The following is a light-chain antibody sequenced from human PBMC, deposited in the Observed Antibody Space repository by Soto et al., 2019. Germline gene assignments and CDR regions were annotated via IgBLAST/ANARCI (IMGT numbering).Light chain of an antibody. CDR1: SSNIGKNY. V-gene: IGLV1-51*02. J-gene: IGLJ1*01. CDR2: ENN. CDR3: GTWDSSLSAYV. Sequence: QSVLTQPPSVSAAPGQKVTISCSGSSSNIGKNYVSWYQHLPRAAPKALIYENNKRPSGIPDRFSGSKSGTSATLGITGHQTGDEADYYCGTWDSSLSAYVFGTGTKVTVL.